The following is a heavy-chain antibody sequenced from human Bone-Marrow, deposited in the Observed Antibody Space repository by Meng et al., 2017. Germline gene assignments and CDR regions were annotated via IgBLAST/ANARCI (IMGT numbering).Heavy chain of an antibody. CDR3: VTYYYDSSGWRWNAFDI. CDR1: GFTFSDYY. Sequence: GESLKISCAASGFTFSDYYMSWIRQAPGKGLEWVSYISSSGSTIYYADSVKGRFTISRDNAKNSLYLQMNSLRAEDTAVYYCVTYYYDSSGWRWNAFDIWGQGTMVTVSS. D-gene: IGHD3-22*01. CDR2: ISSSGSTI. V-gene: IGHV3-11*04. J-gene: IGHJ3*02.